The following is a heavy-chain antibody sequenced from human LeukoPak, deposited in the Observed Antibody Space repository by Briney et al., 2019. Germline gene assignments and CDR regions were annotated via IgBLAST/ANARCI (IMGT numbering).Heavy chain of an antibody. CDR2: IYPRDGST. Sequence: ASVKVSCKASGYTFTSKYIHWVRQAPGQGLEWMGMIYPRDGSTSYAQKFQGRVTVTRDTSTSTVHMELSGLRSEDTAVYYCARVATMIVVVNYFDYWGQGTLVTVSS. J-gene: IGHJ4*02. CDR1: GYTFTSKY. CDR3: ARVATMIVVVNYFDY. V-gene: IGHV1-46*01. D-gene: IGHD3-22*01.